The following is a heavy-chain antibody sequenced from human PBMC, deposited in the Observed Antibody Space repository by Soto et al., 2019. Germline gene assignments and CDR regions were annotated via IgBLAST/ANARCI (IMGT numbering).Heavy chain of an antibody. J-gene: IGHJ5*02. CDR2: IYYSGST. V-gene: IGHV4-59*08. CDR1: GGPISSYY. D-gene: IGHD2-15*01. Sequence: PSETLSLTSTVSGGPISSYYWSWIRQPPGKGLEWIGYIYYSGSTNYNPSLKSRATISVDTSKNQFSLKLSSVTAADTAVYYCARLVVVVAATHPWFDPWGQGTLVTVSS. CDR3: ARLVVVVAATHPWFDP.